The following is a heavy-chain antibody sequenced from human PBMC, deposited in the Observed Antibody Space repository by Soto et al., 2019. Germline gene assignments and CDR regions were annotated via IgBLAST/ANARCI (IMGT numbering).Heavy chain of an antibody. J-gene: IGHJ4*02. CDR3: VRDGVVARHCYGSFDH. V-gene: IGHV3-33*01. D-gene: IGHD3-10*01. CDR1: GFTFSGYG. Sequence: QVQLVESGGGVVQPGRSLRLSCAATGFTFSGYGMHWVRQAPGKGLEWVAVVRHDGSNIYYADSVKGRFTISRDNSKNNLELQKNSLRAEDAAVYYCVRDGVVARHCYGSFDHWGQGTLVTVSS. CDR2: VRHDGSNI.